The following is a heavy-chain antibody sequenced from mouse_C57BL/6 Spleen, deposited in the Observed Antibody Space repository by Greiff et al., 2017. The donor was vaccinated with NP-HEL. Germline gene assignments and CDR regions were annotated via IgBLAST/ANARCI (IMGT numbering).Heavy chain of an antibody. J-gene: IGHJ4*01. V-gene: IGHV1-80*01. D-gene: IGHD2-3*01. Sequence: QVQLKQSGAELVKPGASVKISCKASGYAFSSYWMNWVKQRPGKGLEWIGQIYPGDGDTNYNGKFKGKATLTADKSSSKAYMQISSLSSEKSVVYVCARDHDGYYYTMENWGQGTSVTVSS. CDR3: ARDHDGYYYTMEN. CDR2: IYPGDGDT. CDR1: GYAFSSYW.